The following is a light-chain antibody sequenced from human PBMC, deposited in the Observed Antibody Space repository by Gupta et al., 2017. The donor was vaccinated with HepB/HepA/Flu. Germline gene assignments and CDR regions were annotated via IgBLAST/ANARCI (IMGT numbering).Light chain of an antibody. CDR2: QDI. Sequence: SYELPQPPSVSVSPGQPASVTCSGDKLGDTYASWYQQKPGQTPVVVIHQDIKRPPGIPERFSGSNSGNTATLTISGTQAMDEADYYCQAWDSSTVVFGGGTKLTVL. CDR3: QAWDSSTVV. CDR1: KLGDTY. V-gene: IGLV3-1*01. J-gene: IGLJ2*01.